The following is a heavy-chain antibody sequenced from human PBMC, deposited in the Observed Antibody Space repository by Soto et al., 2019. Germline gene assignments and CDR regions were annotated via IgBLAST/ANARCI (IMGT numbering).Heavy chain of an antibody. CDR1: GGSISSSSFH. CDR2: IYYSGST. D-gene: IGHD6-13*01. Sequence: QLQLQESGPGLVKPSETLSLTCTVSGGSISSSSFHWGGIRQPPGKGREWIGSIYYSGSTYYSPSLKSRVTISVDTSKNQFSLKLSSVTAADTAVYYCARRERAAGTDWWFDPWGQGTLVTVSS. CDR3: ARRERAAGTDWWFDP. J-gene: IGHJ5*02. V-gene: IGHV4-39*01.